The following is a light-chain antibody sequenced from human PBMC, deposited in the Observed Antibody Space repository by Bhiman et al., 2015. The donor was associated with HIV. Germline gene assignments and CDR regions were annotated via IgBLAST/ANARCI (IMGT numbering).Light chain of an antibody. CDR1: ASNIGKNF. V-gene: IGLV1-51*01. J-gene: IGLJ1*01. CDR3: SSYTSSSSYV. Sequence: QSVLTQSPSVSAAPGQRVTISCSGNASNIGKNFVSWYQQFPGTAPKLLIYDNDKRPSGIPDRFSGSKSGTSASLAITGLQADDEADYYCSSYTSSSSYVFGTGTKVTVL. CDR2: DND.